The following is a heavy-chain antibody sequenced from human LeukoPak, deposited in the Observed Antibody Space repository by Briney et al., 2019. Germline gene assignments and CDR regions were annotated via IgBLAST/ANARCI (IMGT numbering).Heavy chain of an antibody. CDR2: ISYDGSNK. D-gene: IGHD3-9*01. CDR3: ARGHDRFDY. CDR1: GFTFSSYA. J-gene: IGHJ4*02. Sequence: GGSLRLSCAASGFTFSSYAMHWVRQAPGKGLEWVAVISYDGSNKYYADSVKGRFTISRDNSKNTLYLQMNSLRAEDTAVYYCARGHDRFDYWGQGTLVTVFS. V-gene: IGHV3-30-3*01.